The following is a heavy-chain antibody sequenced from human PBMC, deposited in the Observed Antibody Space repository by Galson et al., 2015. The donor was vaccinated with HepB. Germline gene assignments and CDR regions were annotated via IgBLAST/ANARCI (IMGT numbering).Heavy chain of an antibody. CDR3: VRGGHIVVVTSVYSYYYAMDV. V-gene: IGHV3-33*05. CDR1: GPNFENYG. Sequence: SLRLSCAASGPNFENYGMHWVRQAPGKGPEWVADISYNGNKKHSADSVKGRFTISRDNLKNTLYLHMSSLRVDDTAVYYCVRGGHIVVVTSVYSYYYAMDVWGQGTTVTVSS. D-gene: IGHD2-21*02. J-gene: IGHJ6*02. CDR2: ISYNGNKK.